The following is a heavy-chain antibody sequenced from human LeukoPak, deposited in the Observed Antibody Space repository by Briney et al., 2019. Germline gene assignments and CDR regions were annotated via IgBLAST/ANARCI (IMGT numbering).Heavy chain of an antibody. CDR2: IYTSGST. V-gene: IGHV4-59*10. CDR3: ARPPGIAAAWFDP. CDR1: GGSFSGYY. D-gene: IGHD6-13*01. J-gene: IGHJ5*02. Sequence: PSETLSLTCAVYGGSFSGYYWSWIRQPAGKGLEWIGRIYTSGSTTYNPSLKSRLTISIDTSKNQFSLKLSSVTAADTAVYYCARPPGIAAAWFDPWGQGTLVTVSS.